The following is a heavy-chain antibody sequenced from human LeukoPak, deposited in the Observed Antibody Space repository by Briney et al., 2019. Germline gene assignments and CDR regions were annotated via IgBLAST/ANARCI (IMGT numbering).Heavy chain of an antibody. D-gene: IGHD2-15*01. V-gene: IGHV4-34*01. J-gene: IGHJ6*02. CDR3: ARVVVGVHYSYFYGMDV. CDR1: GGSFSGYY. CDR2: INHSGST. Sequence: SETLSLTCAVYGGSFSGYYWSWLRQPPGKGLEWIAEINHSGSTNYNPSLKSRVTISGDTSKNQISLKLSSVTAADTAVYYCARVVVGVHYSYFYGMDVWGQGTTVTVSS.